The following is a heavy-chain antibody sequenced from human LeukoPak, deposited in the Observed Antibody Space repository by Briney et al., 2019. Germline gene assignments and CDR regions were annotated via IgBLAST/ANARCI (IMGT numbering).Heavy chain of an antibody. J-gene: IGHJ4*02. V-gene: IGHV3-11*04. Sequence: GGSLRLSCVVSGFTFSDYYMNWIRQAPGKGLEWISYISSSGGNINYADSVQGRFTISRDNAKKSLYLQMNSLRAEDTAVYYCARDRSEDDSSGYIHRDFDYWGQGTLVIVSS. D-gene: IGHD3-22*01. CDR1: GFTFSDYY. CDR2: ISSSGGNI. CDR3: ARDRSEDDSSGYIHRDFDY.